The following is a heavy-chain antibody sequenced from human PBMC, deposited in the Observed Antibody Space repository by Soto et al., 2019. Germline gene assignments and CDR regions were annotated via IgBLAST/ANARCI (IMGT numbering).Heavy chain of an antibody. J-gene: IGHJ6*02. Sequence: QVQLVQSGAEVKEPGSSVRVSCKASGGTFDNFIMNWVRQTPGQGLEWMGGIVPMLGTPTYAEKFKGRVTISATGSTSTMDMEVTCLRSEDTAIYYCARNGTYSSSLSQYSGMDVWGQGTTVTVSS. CDR2: IVPMLGTP. CDR1: GGTFDNFI. V-gene: IGHV1-69*01. CDR3: ARNGTYSSSLSQYSGMDV. D-gene: IGHD1-26*01.